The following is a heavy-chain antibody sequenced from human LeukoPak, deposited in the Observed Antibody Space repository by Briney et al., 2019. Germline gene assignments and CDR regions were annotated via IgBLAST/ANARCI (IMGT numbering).Heavy chain of an antibody. J-gene: IGHJ4*02. CDR3: ARDSYYYGSGSSNFDY. CDR1: GGSIRSYY. CDR2: IYYSGNT. Sequence: SETLSLTCTVSGGSIRSYYWSWIRHPPGKGLGWIGYIYYSGNTNYNPSLKSRVNISVDTSKNQVSLKLSSVTAADTAVYYCARDSYYYGSGSSNFDYWGQGTLVTVSS. V-gene: IGHV4-59*01. D-gene: IGHD3-10*01.